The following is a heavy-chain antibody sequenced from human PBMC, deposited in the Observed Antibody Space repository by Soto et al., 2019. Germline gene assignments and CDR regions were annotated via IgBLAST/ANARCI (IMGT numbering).Heavy chain of an antibody. CDR1: GYSFTTYW. J-gene: IGHJ6*02. CDR3: ASGDTPAMVRSRGFYGMDV. D-gene: IGHD5-18*01. V-gene: IGHV5-10-1*01. CDR2: IDPTDSYT. Sequence: LGECLKSSYQASGYSFTTYWISWVRQMPGKGLECMGRIDPTDSYTDYGPSFEGHVTMSVDRSINTAYFEWSSLKASDSTMYYCASGDTPAMVRSRGFYGMDVRGQGTTVSVS.